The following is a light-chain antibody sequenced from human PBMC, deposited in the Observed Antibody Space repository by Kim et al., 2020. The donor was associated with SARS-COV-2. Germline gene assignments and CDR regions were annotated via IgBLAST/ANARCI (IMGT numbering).Light chain of an antibody. CDR3: QQLNDFPLT. Sequence: SVSVGDRVTITCRASQDIISYLAWYQQNPGKAPKLLIYAASTLQSGVPSRFSGRGSGTEFTLTISSLQPEDYATYYCQQLNDFPLTFGGGTKLEI. CDR1: QDIISY. V-gene: IGKV1-9*01. CDR2: AAS. J-gene: IGKJ4*01.